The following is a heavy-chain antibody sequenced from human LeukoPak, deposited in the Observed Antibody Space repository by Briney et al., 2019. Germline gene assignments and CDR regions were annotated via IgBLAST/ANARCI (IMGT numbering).Heavy chain of an antibody. V-gene: IGHV3-23*01. J-gene: IGHJ6*03. CDR2: ISGTGVNT. CDR3: AKNIRQLGNYYYYMDV. CDR1: GFTFSSYA. Sequence: GGSLRPSCAVSGFTFSSYAMSWVRQAPGKGLEYVSSISGTGVNTFYADSVKGRFTMSRDNSKNTLYLQMNSLRAEDTAIYYCAKNIRQLGNYYYYMDVWGKGTTVTVSS. D-gene: IGHD7-27*01.